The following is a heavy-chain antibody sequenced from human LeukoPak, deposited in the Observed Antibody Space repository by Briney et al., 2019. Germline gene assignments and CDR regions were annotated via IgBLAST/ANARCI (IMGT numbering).Heavy chain of an antibody. CDR1: GFTFRSYG. Sequence: GGSLRLSCAASGFTFRSYGMTWVRQTPGKGLEWVSTSGRSGNTYYADSVEGRFTISRDTSKNTLFLQMNSLRAEDTAVYYCTGNYYGSGSYADFDYWGQGTLVTVSS. J-gene: IGHJ4*02. V-gene: IGHV3-23*01. CDR2: SGRSGNT. D-gene: IGHD3-10*01. CDR3: TGNYYGSGSYADFDY.